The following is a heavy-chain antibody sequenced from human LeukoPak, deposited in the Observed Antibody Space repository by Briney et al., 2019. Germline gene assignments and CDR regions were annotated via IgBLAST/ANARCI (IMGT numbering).Heavy chain of an antibody. D-gene: IGHD2-21*01. Sequence: GGSLRLSCAASGFTFSNFWMHWVRQAPGKGLVGVSRINSDGSDTRYADSVKGRFTISRDNAKNSMYLQMNSLRAEDTAVYYCVRTCDAVTGAFDIWGQGTMVTVSS. V-gene: IGHV3-74*01. CDR3: VRTCDAVTGAFDI. CDR2: INSDGSDT. CDR1: GFTFSNFW. J-gene: IGHJ3*02.